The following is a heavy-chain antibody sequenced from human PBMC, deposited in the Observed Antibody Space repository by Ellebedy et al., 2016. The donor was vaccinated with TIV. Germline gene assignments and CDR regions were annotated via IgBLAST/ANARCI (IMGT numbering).Heavy chain of an antibody. V-gene: IGHV2-70*01. J-gene: IGHJ6*02. D-gene: IGHD3-3*01. Sequence: SGPTLVKPTPTLTLTCTFSGFSLSTSGMCVSWIRQPPGKALEWLALIDWDDDKYYSTSLKTRLTISKDTSKNQVVLTMTNMDPVDTATYYCARIGYHYDFWSGYVGRDYYGMDVWGQGTTVTVSS. CDR1: GFSLSTSGMC. CDR2: IDWDDDK. CDR3: ARIGYHYDFWSGYVGRDYYGMDV.